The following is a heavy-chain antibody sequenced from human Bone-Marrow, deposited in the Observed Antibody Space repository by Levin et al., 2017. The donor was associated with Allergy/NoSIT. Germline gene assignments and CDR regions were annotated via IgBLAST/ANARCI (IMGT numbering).Heavy chain of an antibody. V-gene: IGHV1-2*06. CDR2: IYPNSGAT. Sequence: GESLKISCKASGYTFTGHYMHWVRQAPGQGLEFMGRIYPNSGATSYAPKFQGRATLTRDTSINAVYLELTGLRHDDTAIYYCAKVGGDDRANDYWGQGTLVTVSS. CDR1: GYTFTGHY. CDR3: AKVGGDDRANDY. D-gene: IGHD3-16*01. J-gene: IGHJ4*02.